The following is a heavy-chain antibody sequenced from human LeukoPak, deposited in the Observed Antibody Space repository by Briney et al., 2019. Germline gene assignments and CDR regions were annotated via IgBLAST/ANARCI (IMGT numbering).Heavy chain of an antibody. D-gene: IGHD3-3*01. Sequence: GGSLRLSCAASGFTFRSYAMSWVRQAPGKGLEWVSTISGSAGSIYYAGSVKGRFTISRDNSKNTLYLQMNSLRAADTAVYYCAKDLYDFWSGSSFYWGQGTLVTVSS. V-gene: IGHV3-23*01. J-gene: IGHJ4*02. CDR3: AKDLYDFWSGSSFY. CDR2: ISGSAGSI. CDR1: GFTFRSYA.